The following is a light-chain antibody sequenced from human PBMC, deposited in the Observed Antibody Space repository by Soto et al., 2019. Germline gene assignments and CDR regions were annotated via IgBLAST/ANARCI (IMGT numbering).Light chain of an antibody. J-gene: IGKJ4*02. CDR3: QQYNNWPRAT. CDR2: RAS. CDR1: QSINSN. Sequence: IVMKQSPATLSVSPGERATLSCRASQSINSNLAWYQQKPGQAPRLLMFRASIRATGFPARFSGSGSGTEFNITISSLQSEDSAIYYCQQYNNWPRATFGGGPKVEIK. V-gene: IGKV3-15*01.